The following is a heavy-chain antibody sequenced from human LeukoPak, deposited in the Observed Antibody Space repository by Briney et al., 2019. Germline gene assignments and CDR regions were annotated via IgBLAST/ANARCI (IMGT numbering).Heavy chain of an antibody. CDR3: AKGPYSSGWSDWFDP. CDR1: RFRFASYG. CDR2: IRYDGSDK. J-gene: IGHJ5*02. V-gene: IGHV3-30*02. Sequence: GGSLRLSCAASRFRFASYGMHWVRQAPGKGLEWVAYIRYDGSDKYYADSVKGRFTISRDDSKNTLSLQMNSLRAEDTALYYCAKGPYSSGWSDWFDPWGQGTLVTVSS. D-gene: IGHD6-19*01.